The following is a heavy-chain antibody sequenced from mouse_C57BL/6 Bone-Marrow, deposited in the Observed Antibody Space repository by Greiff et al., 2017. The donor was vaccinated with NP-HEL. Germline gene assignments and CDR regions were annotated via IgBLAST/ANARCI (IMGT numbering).Heavy chain of an antibody. CDR3: ARDYLGAWFAY. CDR2: IDPSDSYT. V-gene: IGHV1-69*01. Sequence: QVQLQQPGAELVMPGASVKLSCKASGYTFTSYWMHWVKQRPGQGLEWIGEIDPSDSYTNYNQKFTGKSTLTVDKSSSTAYMQLSSLTSEDAAVYYCARDYLGAWFAYWGQGTLVTVSA. CDR1: GYTFTSYW. J-gene: IGHJ3*01. D-gene: IGHD1-1*02.